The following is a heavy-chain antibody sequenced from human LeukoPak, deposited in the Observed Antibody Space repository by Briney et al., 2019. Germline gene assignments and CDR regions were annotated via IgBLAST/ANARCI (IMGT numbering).Heavy chain of an antibody. D-gene: IGHD6-13*01. V-gene: IGHV3-30*02. CDR3: AKERYSSSSLFAVTPFDY. CDR1: EFTFSSYG. CDR2: IRYDGSDR. Sequence: PGGSLRLSCAASEFTFSSYGMHWVRQAPGKGLEWVAYIRYDGSDRYYADSVKGRFTISRDNSKNTLYLQMNSLRVEDTAVYYRAKERYSSSSLFAVTPFDYWGQGTRITVSS. J-gene: IGHJ4*02.